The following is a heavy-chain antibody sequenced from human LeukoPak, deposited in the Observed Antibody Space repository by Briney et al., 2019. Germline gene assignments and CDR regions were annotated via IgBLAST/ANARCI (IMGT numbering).Heavy chain of an antibody. Sequence: SQTLSLTCSVSGGSVSSGDYYWSWIRQPPGKGLEWIGYIYYSGSTYYNPSLKSRISISVDTSKNQLSLKLTSVTAADTAVYYCARDRYFIGFDYWGQGTLVTVSS. J-gene: IGHJ4*02. V-gene: IGHV4-30-4*01. CDR1: GGSVSSGDYY. CDR2: IYYSGST. D-gene: IGHD3-9*01. CDR3: ARDRYFIGFDY.